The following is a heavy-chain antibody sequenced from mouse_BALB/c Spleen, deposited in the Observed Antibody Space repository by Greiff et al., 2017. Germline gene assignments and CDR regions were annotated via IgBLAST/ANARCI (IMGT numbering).Heavy chain of an antibody. D-gene: IGHD2-14*01. V-gene: IGHV2-6-7*01. CDR2: IWGDGST. CDR1: GFSLTGYG. Sequence: ESGPGLVAPSQSLSITCTVSGFSLTGYGVNWVRQPPGKGLEWLGMIWGDGSTDYNSALKSRLSISKDNSKSQVFLKMNSLQTDDTAIYYCARNRNYRYGDYWGQGTSVTVSS. CDR3: ARNRNYRYGDY. J-gene: IGHJ4*01.